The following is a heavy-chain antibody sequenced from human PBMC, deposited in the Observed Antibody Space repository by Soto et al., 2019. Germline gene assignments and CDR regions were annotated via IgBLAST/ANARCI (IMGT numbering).Heavy chain of an antibody. CDR3: ARSQHVLRSFDI. CDR2: INAGNGNT. D-gene: IGHD3-3*01. Sequence: QVQLVQSGAEVKKPGAPVKVSCKASGYTFTSYAMHWVRQAPGQRLEWMGWINAGNGNTKYSQKFQGRVTITRDISASTAYMELSSLRSEDTAVYYCARSQHVLRSFDIWGQGTMVTVSS. CDR1: GYTFTSYA. V-gene: IGHV1-3*01. J-gene: IGHJ3*02.